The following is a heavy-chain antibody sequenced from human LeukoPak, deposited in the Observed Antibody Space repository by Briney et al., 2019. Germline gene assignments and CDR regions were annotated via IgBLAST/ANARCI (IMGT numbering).Heavy chain of an antibody. CDR2: INNDGSST. D-gene: IGHD3-22*01. CDR3: AKVGNIYYYDSSGYHHDY. J-gene: IGHJ4*02. Sequence: GGSLRLSCGASGFTFSSYWMHWVRQAPGKGLVWVSRINNDGSSTSYADSVQGRFTISRDNAKNTLYLQMNSLRAEDTAVYYCAKVGNIYYYDSSGYHHDYWGQGTLVTVSS. V-gene: IGHV3-74*01. CDR1: GFTFSSYW.